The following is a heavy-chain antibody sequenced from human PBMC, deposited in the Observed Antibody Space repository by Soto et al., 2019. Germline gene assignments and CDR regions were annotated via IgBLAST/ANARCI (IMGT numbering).Heavy chain of an antibody. CDR3: ARDYRALYPAYYYDGMDV. CDR1: GGSISSGGYY. V-gene: IGHV4-31*03. Sequence: QVQLQESGPGLVKPSQTLSLTCTVSGGSISSGGYYWSWIRQHPGKGLEWIGYIYYSTYYNPSLKSRVTTSVDTSKNQFSLKLRSVTAADTAVYYCARDYRALYPAYYYDGMDVWGQGTTVTVSS. D-gene: IGHD3-16*02. J-gene: IGHJ6*02. CDR2: IYYST.